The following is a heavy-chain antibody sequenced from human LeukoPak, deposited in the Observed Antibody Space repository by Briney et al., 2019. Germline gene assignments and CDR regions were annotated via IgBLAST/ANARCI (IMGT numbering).Heavy chain of an antibody. CDR3: ARDGYGGNFFDY. D-gene: IGHD4-23*01. CDR2: IYTSGTT. V-gene: IGHV4-4*07. Sequence: SETLSLTCRVPGGSISSYYWGWIRQPAGKGLQWIGRIYTSGTTNYNPSLKSRVTMSVETSKNQFSLKLSSVTAADTAVYYCARDGYGGNFFDYWGQGTLVTVSS. J-gene: IGHJ4*02. CDR1: GGSISSYY.